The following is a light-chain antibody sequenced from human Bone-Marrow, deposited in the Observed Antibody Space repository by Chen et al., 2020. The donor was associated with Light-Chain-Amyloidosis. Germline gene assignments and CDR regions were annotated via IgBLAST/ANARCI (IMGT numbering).Light chain of an antibody. J-gene: IGLJ1*01. V-gene: IGLV2-14*01. Sequence: QSALPQPPSVPGSPGQSIPTPSPGTSSDVGGDNHVPWYQQHPYKAPKLMIYEVTNRPSWVPDRFSGSKSDNTASLTISGLQTEDEADYFCSSYTITNTLVFGSGTRVTIL. CDR3: SSYTITNTLV. CDR2: EVT. CDR1: SSDVGGDNH.